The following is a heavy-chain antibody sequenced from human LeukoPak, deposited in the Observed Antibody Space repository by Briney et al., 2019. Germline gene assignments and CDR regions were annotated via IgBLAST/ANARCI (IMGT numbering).Heavy chain of an antibody. V-gene: IGHV3-21*04. CDR3: AKDLYDGYYDSSGYYGGFDY. CDR1: GFTFSSYS. J-gene: IGHJ4*02. D-gene: IGHD3-22*01. CDR2: ISSSSSYI. Sequence: GGSLRLSCAASGFTFSSYSMNWVRQAPGKGLEWVSSISSSSSYIYYADSVKGRFTISRDNAKNTLYLQMNSLRAEDTAVYYCAKDLYDGYYDSSGYYGGFDYWGQGTLVTVSS.